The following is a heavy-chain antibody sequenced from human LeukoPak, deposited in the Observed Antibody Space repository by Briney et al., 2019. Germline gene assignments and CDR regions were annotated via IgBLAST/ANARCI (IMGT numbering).Heavy chain of an antibody. CDR1: GFTFSRYA. D-gene: IGHD3-10*01. CDR2: ISTTSSSSYI. V-gene: IGHV3-21*01. CDR3: ARVMAGYSYMDV. Sequence: GGSLRLSCAASGFTFSRYAMNWVRQAPGKGLEWVSSISTTSSSSYIHYADSMKGQFTISRDNAKSSLYLQMNSLRAEDTAVYYCARVMAGYSYMDVWGKGTTVTVSS. J-gene: IGHJ6*03.